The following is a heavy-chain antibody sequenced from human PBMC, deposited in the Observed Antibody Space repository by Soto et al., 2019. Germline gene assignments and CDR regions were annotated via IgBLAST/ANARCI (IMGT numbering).Heavy chain of an antibody. J-gene: IGHJ3*02. CDR2: TRNKANSYTT. CDR3: ARGPYGDYAGGPVAFDI. Sequence: EVQLVESGGGLVQPGGSLRLSCAASGFTFSDHYMDWVRQAPGKGLEWVGRTRNKANSYTTEYAASVKGRFTISRDDSKNSLYLQMNCLKTEDTAVYYCARGPYGDYAGGPVAFDIWGQGTMVTVSS. CDR1: GFTFSDHY. V-gene: IGHV3-72*01. D-gene: IGHD4-17*01.